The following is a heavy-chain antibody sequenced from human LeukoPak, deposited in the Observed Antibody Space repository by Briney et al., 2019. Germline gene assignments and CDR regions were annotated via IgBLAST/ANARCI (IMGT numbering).Heavy chain of an antibody. Sequence: GRSLRLSCAASGFTFSSYGMHWVRKAPGPGLERVAVISYDGSNKYYADPVKGRFTISRDNSKNTLYLQMNSLRDEDTDVYYCAKDRRPYSSSWYVFDYWGQGTLVTVSS. D-gene: IGHD6-13*01. CDR1: GFTFSSYG. CDR3: AKDRRPYSSSWYVFDY. CDR2: ISYDGSNK. J-gene: IGHJ4*02. V-gene: IGHV3-30*18.